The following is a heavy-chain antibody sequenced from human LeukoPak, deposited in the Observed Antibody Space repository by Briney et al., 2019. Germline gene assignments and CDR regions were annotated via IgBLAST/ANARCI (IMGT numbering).Heavy chain of an antibody. CDR1: GGSFSGYS. D-gene: IGHD6-19*01. CDR2: INHGGST. V-gene: IGHV4-34*01. CDR3: ARVMGQWLVPVRDNWFDP. J-gene: IGHJ5*02. Sequence: SETLSLTCAVYGGSFSGYSWSWIRQPPGKGLEWIGEINHGGSTNYNPSLKSRVTISVDTSKNQFSLKLSSVTAADTTVYYCARVMGQWLVPVRDNWFDPWGQGTLVTVSS.